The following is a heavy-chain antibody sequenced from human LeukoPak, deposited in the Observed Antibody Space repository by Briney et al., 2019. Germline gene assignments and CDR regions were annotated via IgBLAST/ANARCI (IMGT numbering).Heavy chain of an antibody. CDR3: ARDLRGVPQGGIYYYYFMDV. CDR2: ISGGSSYI. V-gene: IGHV3-21*01. D-gene: IGHD3-10*01. J-gene: IGHJ6*03. CDR1: GFTFSTYS. Sequence: PGGSLTLSCVTSGFTFSTYSMNWVRQAPGKGLEWVSSISGGSSYINYADSVKGRFTISRDNTKNSLYLQMNSLRAEDTAVYYCARDLRGVPQGGIYYYYFMDVWGKGTTVTISS.